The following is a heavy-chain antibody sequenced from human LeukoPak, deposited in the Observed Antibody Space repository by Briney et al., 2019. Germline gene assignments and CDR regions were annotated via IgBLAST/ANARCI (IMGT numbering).Heavy chain of an antibody. CDR2: ISWNSGSI. V-gene: IGHV3-9*01. CDR1: GFTFDDYA. Sequence: GGSLRLSCAASGFTFDDYAMHWVRQAPGKGLEWVSGISWNSGSIGYADSVKGRFTISRDNAKNSLYLQMNSLRAEDTALYYCAKDIVAEPYCYGMDVWGQGATVTVSS. D-gene: IGHD5-12*01. CDR3: AKDIVAEPYCYGMDV. J-gene: IGHJ6*01.